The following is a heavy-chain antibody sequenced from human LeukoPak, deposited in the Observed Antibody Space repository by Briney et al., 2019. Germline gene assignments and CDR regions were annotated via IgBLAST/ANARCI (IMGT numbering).Heavy chain of an antibody. CDR1: GFTFSSYW. Sequence: GGSLRLSCAASGFTFSSYWMHWVRQAPGKGLEWVSAISGSGGSTYYADSVKGRFTISRDNSKNTLYLQMNSLRAEDTAVYYCAKGRYCSGGSCYLHYYYYMDVWGKGTTVTVSS. CDR2: ISGSGGST. V-gene: IGHV3-23*01. J-gene: IGHJ6*03. CDR3: AKGRYCSGGSCYLHYYYYMDV. D-gene: IGHD2-15*01.